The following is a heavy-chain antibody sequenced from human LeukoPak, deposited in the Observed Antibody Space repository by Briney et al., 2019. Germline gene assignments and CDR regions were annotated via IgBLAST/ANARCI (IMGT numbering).Heavy chain of an antibody. J-gene: IGHJ4*02. Sequence: SETLSLTCTVSGGSIISSSSYWGWIRQPPGKGLEWIGTISYTGDTYYNPSLKSRVTISVDTSKNQFSLKLSSVTAADTTVYYCARQDSSGYYDYYFDYWGQGTLVTVSS. CDR1: GGSIISSSSY. CDR2: ISYTGDT. D-gene: IGHD3-22*01. V-gene: IGHV4-39*01. CDR3: ARQDSSGYYDYYFDY.